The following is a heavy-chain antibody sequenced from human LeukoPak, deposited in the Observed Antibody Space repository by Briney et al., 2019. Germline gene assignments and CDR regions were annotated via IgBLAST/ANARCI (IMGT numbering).Heavy chain of an antibody. CDR2: MNPNSGNT. V-gene: IGHV1-8*01. CDR1: GYTFTSYD. Sequence: ASVKVSCKASGYTFTSYDINWVRQATGQGLEWMGWMNPNSGNTGYAQKFQGRVTMTRNTSISTAYMELSSLRSEDTAVYYCAFQRNTYYDFWSGWVYYYYGMDVWGQGTTVTVSS. CDR3: AFQRNTYYDFWSGWVYYYYGMDV. D-gene: IGHD3-3*01. J-gene: IGHJ6*02.